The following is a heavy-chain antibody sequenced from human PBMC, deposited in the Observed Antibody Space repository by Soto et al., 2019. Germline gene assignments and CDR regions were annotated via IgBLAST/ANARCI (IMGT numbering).Heavy chain of an antibody. CDR1: GGSISSSSYY. CDR2: IYYSGST. CDR3: ARSVGAKWFGELLPTYYSYDLDV. D-gene: IGHD3-10*01. V-gene: IGHV4-39*01. Sequence: QLQLQESGPGLVKPSETLSLTCTVSGGSISSSSYYWGWIRQPPGKGLECIGSIYYSGSTYYNPSLKSRVTISVDTSKPHFSLKLSSVTDADTAVYYCARSVGAKWFGELLPTYYSYDLDVWGKGTTVTVSS. J-gene: IGHJ6*03.